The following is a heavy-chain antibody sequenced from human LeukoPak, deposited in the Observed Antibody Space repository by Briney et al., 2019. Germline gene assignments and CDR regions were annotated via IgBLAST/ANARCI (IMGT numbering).Heavy chain of an antibody. CDR3: ARDRLTRGWSYFDY. CDR1: GDSISSGNY. D-gene: IGHD2-15*01. Sequence: SETLSLTCTVSGDSISSGNYWGWIRQPPGKGLEWIGSIYHTGSTYYNLSLKSRVTISVDTSKNQFSLKLSSVTAADTAVYYCARDRLTRGWSYFDYWGQGTLVTVSS. J-gene: IGHJ4*02. CDR2: IYHTGST. V-gene: IGHV4-38-2*02.